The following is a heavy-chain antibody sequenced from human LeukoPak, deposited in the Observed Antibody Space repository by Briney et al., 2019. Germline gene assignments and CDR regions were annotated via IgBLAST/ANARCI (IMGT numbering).Heavy chain of an antibody. D-gene: IGHD1-7*01. V-gene: IGHV3-7*01. J-gene: IGHJ1*01. Sequence: GGSLRLSCAASGFTFSSYSMNWVRQAPGKGLEWVANIKKDGSEKYYVDSVKGRFTISRDNAKTSLYLQMNSLRPEDTAVYSCARSFFQWNYGSCLDSWGQGTLVTVSS. CDR3: ARSFFQWNYGSCLDS. CDR1: GFTFSSYS. CDR2: IKKDGSEK.